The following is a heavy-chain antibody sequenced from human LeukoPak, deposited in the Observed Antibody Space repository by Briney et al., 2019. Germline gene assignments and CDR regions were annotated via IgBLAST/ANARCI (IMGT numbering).Heavy chain of an antibody. CDR2: IYVNGDT. Sequence: SETLSLTCAVYGGSFSGYYWGWIRQPPERGLQWIGTIYVNGDTFYNPSLKSRVTISEDTSKNQLSLTLTSVTAADTAIYYCARGYNWNDGAFYPWGQGALVTVSS. V-gene: IGHV4-34*01. J-gene: IGHJ5*02. D-gene: IGHD1-20*01. CDR3: ARGYNWNDGAFYP. CDR1: GGSFSGYY.